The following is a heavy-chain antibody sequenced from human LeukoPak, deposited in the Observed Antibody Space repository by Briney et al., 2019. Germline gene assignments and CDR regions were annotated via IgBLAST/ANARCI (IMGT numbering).Heavy chain of an antibody. CDR3: AKVGKSYYGSGSYHSAEYFQH. Sequence: GGSLRHSCAASGFTFSDYYMNWIRQAPGKGLEWVSYISTSGSTIYYADSVKGRFTMSRDNAKNSLYLQMNSLRAEDTAVYYCAKVGKSYYGSGSYHSAEYFQHWGQGTLVTVSS. V-gene: IGHV3-11*01. CDR1: GFTFSDYY. D-gene: IGHD3-10*01. J-gene: IGHJ1*01. CDR2: ISTSGSTI.